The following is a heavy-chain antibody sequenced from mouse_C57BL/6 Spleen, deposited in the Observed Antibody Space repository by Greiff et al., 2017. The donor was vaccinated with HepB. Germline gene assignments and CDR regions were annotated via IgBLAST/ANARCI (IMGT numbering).Heavy chain of an antibody. CDR3: ARDREYYYGSTGYAMDY. CDR1: GFTFSSYA. CDR2: ISDGGSYT. D-gene: IGHD1-1*01. J-gene: IGHJ4*01. Sequence: DVKLVESGGGLVKPGGSLKLSCAASGFTFSSYAMSWVRQTPEKRLEWVATISDGGSYTYYPDNVKGRFTISRDNAKNNLYLQMSHMKSEDTAMYYCARDREYYYGSTGYAMDYWGQGTSVTVSS. V-gene: IGHV5-4*01.